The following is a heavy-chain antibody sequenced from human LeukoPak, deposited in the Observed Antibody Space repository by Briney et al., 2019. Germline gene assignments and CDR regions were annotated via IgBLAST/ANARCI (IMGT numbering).Heavy chain of an antibody. J-gene: IGHJ5*02. CDR3: ARVPTYYYDSSGCGTWYNWFDP. CDR2: IIPIFGTA. Sequence: ASVKVSCKASGGTFSSYAISWVRQAPGQGLEWMGGIIPIFGTANYAQKFQGRVTITADESTSTAYMELSSLRSEDTAVYYCARVPTYYYDSSGCGTWYNWFDPWGQGTLVTVSS. V-gene: IGHV1-69*13. D-gene: IGHD3-22*01. CDR1: GGTFSSYA.